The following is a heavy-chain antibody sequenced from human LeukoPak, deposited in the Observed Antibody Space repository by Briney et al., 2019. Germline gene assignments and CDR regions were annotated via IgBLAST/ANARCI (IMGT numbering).Heavy chain of an antibody. Sequence: GGSLRLSCAASGFTFGSYGMSWVRQAPGKGREWVSSITGRGGSTYADSVQGRFTISRDHYKNTLYLQMNSLRAEDTAVYFCAKNLLGSEAYSWYFDLWGRGTLVTVSS. V-gene: IGHV3-23*01. CDR1: GFTFGSYG. CDR3: AKNLLGSEAYSWYFDL. J-gene: IGHJ2*01. D-gene: IGHD2-15*01. CDR2: ITGRGGST.